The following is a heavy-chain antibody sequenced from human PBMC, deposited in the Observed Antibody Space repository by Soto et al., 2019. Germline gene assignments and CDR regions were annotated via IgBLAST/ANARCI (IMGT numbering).Heavy chain of an antibody. CDR3: ARDGGGYVRPGYHYGLDV. V-gene: IGHV4-30-4*01. J-gene: IGHJ6*02. D-gene: IGHD5-12*01. CDR2: IYYSGST. CDR1: GGSISSGDYY. Sequence: PSETLSLTCTVSGGSISSGDYYWSWIRQPPGKGLDWIGYIYYSGSTYYHPSLQSRVTISAATSKNQFSLRLSSVTAADTAVYCCARDGGGYVRPGYHYGLDVWGQGTTVTVSS.